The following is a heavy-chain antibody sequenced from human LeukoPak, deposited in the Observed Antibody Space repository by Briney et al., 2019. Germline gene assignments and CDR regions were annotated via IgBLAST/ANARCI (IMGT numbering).Heavy chain of an antibody. J-gene: IGHJ4*02. V-gene: IGHV4-39*01. Sequence: SETLSLTCTVSGDSISSTSYYWGWIRQPPGKGLEWIGSIYYSGSTYYNPSLKSPVTISVDTSKNQFSLKMSSVTAADTAVYYCARHGSTKQLGGYWGQGTLVTVSS. CDR3: ARHGSTKQLGGY. D-gene: IGHD6-6*01. CDR2: IYYSGST. CDR1: GDSISSTSYY.